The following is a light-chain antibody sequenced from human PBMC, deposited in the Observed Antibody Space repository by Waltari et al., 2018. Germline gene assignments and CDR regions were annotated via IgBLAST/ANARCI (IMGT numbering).Light chain of an antibody. V-gene: IGLV2-14*01. CDR1: RGDIGTYKF. J-gene: IGLJ3*02. Sequence: QSALTQPASVSGSPGQSIPISCTGTRGDIGTYKFVSWYQQEPGRAPKPIVYDVSQRPSGVSNRFSGSKSGNTASLTISGLQAEDEADYYCSSYTTASSWVFGGGTKLTVL. CDR3: SSYTTASSWV. CDR2: DVS.